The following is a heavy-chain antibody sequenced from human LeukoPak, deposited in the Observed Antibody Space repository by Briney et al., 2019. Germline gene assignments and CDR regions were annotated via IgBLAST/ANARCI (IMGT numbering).Heavy chain of an antibody. D-gene: IGHD3-22*01. CDR3: ASPPADYYDSRDYFDY. CDR1: GGTFSSHV. J-gene: IGHJ4*02. Sequence: SVNASCKASGGTFSSHVISWVRQAPGQGLEWMGRIIPILGIANYAQKFQGRVTITADKSTSTAYMELSSLRSEDTAVYYCASPPADYYDSRDYFDYWGQGTLVTVSS. CDR2: IIPILGIA. V-gene: IGHV1-69*04.